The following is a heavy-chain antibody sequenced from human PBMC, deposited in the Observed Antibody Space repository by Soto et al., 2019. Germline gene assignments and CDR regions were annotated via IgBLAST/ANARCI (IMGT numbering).Heavy chain of an antibody. CDR1: GFTFSRYA. CDR2: TSSNGGST. CDR3: VKDQGGYSGYVFDY. J-gene: IGHJ4*02. Sequence: GGSQRLSCSASGFTFSRYAMYWVRQAPGKGLEYVSATSSNGGSTYYADSVKGRFTISRDNSKNTLYLQMSSLRAEDTAVYYCVKDQGGYSGYVFDYWGQGTLVTVSS. V-gene: IGHV3-64D*06. D-gene: IGHD5-12*01.